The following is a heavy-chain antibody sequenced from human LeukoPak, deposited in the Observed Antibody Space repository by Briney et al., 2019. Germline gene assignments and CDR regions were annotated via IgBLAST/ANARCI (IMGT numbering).Heavy chain of an antibody. D-gene: IGHD2-21*01. CDR3: ARVWSGDYDSRSWWFDP. V-gene: IGHV1-46*01. J-gene: IGHJ5*02. CDR1: GYTFTDYY. CDR2: INPSGGST. Sequence: GASVKVSCNASGYTFTDYYIHWVRQAPGQGLEWMGIINPSGGSTSYAQKFQGRVTMTRDTSTSTVYMELSSLRSEDTAVYYCARVWSGDYDSRSWWFDPWGQGTLVTVSS.